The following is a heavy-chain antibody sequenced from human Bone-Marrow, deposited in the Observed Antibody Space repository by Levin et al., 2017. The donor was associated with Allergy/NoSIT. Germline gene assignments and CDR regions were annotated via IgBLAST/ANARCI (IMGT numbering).Heavy chain of an antibody. Sequence: SETLSLTCTVSGGSMSTYYWSWIRQPPGKRLEWIAYIYFSGSTDYNPSLKGRVTISVDTSKNQFSLRLSSVTAADTAVYYCARRGLGQRSFDRWGRGTLVTVSS. CDR3: ARRGLGQRSFDR. J-gene: IGHJ2*01. CDR2: IYFSGST. D-gene: IGHD3-16*01. CDR1: GGSMSTYY. V-gene: IGHV4-59*01.